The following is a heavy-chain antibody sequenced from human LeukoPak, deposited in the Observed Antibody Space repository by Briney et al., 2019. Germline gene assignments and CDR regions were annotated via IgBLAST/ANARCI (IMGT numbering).Heavy chain of an antibody. D-gene: IGHD5-18*01. V-gene: IGHV3-7*01. J-gene: IGHJ3*02. CDR3: EREGDTAMADDAFDI. CDR1: GFTFSSYW. CDR2: IKQDGSEK. Sequence: GGSLRLSCAASGFTFSSYWMSWVRQAPGKGLEWVANIKQDGSEKYYVDSVKGRFTISRDNAKNSLYLQMNSLRAEDTAVYYCEREGDTAMADDAFDIWGQGTMVTVSS.